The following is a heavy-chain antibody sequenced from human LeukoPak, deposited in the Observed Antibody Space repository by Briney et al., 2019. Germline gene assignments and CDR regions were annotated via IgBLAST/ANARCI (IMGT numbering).Heavy chain of an antibody. D-gene: IGHD3-22*01. V-gene: IGHV3-30-3*01. J-gene: IGHJ4*02. CDR3: VRESEYYFDHSASFDY. Sequence: GGSLRLSCAATGFAFTAYLIHWVRQAPGKGLEWVAVMSSDGNAMFYADSVKGRFTISRDNSKNTLYLQMNSLRAEDTAVYYCVRESEYYFDHSASFDYWGQGTLVTVSS. CDR2: MSSDGNAM. CDR1: GFAFTAYL.